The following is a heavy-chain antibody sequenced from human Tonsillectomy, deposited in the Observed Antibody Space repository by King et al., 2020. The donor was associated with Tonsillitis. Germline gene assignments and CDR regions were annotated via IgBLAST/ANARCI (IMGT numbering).Heavy chain of an antibody. D-gene: IGHD2-2*01. V-gene: IGHV3-15*01. CDR3: TTDDVVVLPAADPYYYYEVDV. Sequence: VQLVESGGGLVKPGGSLRLSCAASGFTFSNAWMKWVRQAPGKGLEWVGRIKSNGDGGTTDYAAPVKGRFSISRDDSKRTLHLQMNSLKTEDTAVYYCTTDDVVVLPAADPYYYYEVDVWGQGTTVTVSS. CDR2: IKSNGDGGTT. CDR1: GFTFSNAW. J-gene: IGHJ6*02.